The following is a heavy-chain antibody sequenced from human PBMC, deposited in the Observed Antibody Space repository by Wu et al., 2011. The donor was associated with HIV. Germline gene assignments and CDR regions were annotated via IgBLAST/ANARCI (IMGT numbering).Heavy chain of an antibody. V-gene: IGHV1-18*01. D-gene: IGHD6-19*01. CDR3: ASGAFAGDSSGWYFHDAFDI. CDR2: ISAYNGNT. CDR1: GYTFTSYG. Sequence: QVQLMAGLEREVKKPGASVKVSCKASGYTFTSYGISWVRQAPGQGLEWMGWISAYNGNTNYAQKLQGRVTMTTDTSTSTAYMELRSLRSDDTAVYYCASGAFAGDSSGWYFHDAFDIWGQGTMVTVSS. J-gene: IGHJ3*02.